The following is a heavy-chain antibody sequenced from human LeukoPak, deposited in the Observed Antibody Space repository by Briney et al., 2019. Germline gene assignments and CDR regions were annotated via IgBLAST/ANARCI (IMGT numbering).Heavy chain of an antibody. J-gene: IGHJ5*02. CDR2: IYYSGST. CDR3: ARVENWFDP. CDR1: GGSISGSTHY. V-gene: IGHV4-39*07. Sequence: SETLSLTCTVSGGSISGSTHYWGWIRQPPGKGLEWIGSIYYSGSTYYNPSHKSRVTISVDTSKNQFSLKLSSVTAADTAVYYCARVENWFDPWGQGTLVTVSS.